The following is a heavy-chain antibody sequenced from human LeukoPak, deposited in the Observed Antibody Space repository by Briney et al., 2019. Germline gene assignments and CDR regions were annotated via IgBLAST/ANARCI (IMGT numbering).Heavy chain of an antibody. CDR1: GFTFSSFW. Sequence: GGSLRLSCAASGFTFSSFWMTWVRQAPGKGLEWVANINQDGGEKYYVDSVKGRFTMSRDNAKSSLHLPLKSLGAEDTAVYYCARSGYSTDWGWGNHNGMDVWGQGTTVIVSS. J-gene: IGHJ6*02. CDR2: INQDGGEK. V-gene: IGHV3-7*01. CDR3: ARSGYSTDWGWGNHNGMDV. D-gene: IGHD6-13*01.